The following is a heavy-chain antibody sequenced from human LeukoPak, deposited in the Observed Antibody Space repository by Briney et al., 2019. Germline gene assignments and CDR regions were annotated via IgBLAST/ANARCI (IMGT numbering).Heavy chain of an antibody. CDR3: AKGGPAMVGSDSDY. Sequence: EPGGSLRLSCAASGFTFSSYAMSWVRQAPGKGLEWVSAISGSGGSTYYADSVKGRFTISRDNSKNTLYLQMNSLRAEDTAVYYCAKGGPAMVGSDSDYWGQGTLVTVSS. D-gene: IGHD5-18*01. CDR1: GFTFSSYA. CDR2: ISGSGGST. V-gene: IGHV3-23*01. J-gene: IGHJ4*02.